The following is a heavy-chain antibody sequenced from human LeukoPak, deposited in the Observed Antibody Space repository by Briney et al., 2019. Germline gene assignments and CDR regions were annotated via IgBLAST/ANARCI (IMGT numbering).Heavy chain of an antibody. D-gene: IGHD4-17*01. CDR2: IQEDGKKE. CDR1: GFTFTKFW. Sequence: GGSLRLSCEASGFTFTKFWMSWVRQAPGKGLEWVANIQEDGKKENYVDSVRGRFTISRDNAKNSIYLQMNSLRVEDTAVYYCARESLNDYGDYLDYWGQGTLVTVSS. V-gene: IGHV3-7*01. CDR3: ARESLNDYGDYLDY. J-gene: IGHJ4*02.